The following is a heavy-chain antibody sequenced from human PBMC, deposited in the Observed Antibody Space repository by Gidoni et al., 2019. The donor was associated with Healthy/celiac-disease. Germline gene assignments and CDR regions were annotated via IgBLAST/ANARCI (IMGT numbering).Heavy chain of an antibody. D-gene: IGHD4-17*01. Sequence: QVQLVESGGGVVQPGRSLRRSCAASGCTFSSYGMHWFRQAPGKGLGVVAVIWYDGSNKYYADSFKGRFTISRDNSKNTLYLQMNSLRAEDTAVYYCASGYGGTPHNYYYYGMDVWGQGTTVTVSS. CDR3: ASGYGGTPHNYYYYGMDV. CDR2: IWYDGSNK. CDR1: GCTFSSYG. V-gene: IGHV3-33*01. J-gene: IGHJ6*02.